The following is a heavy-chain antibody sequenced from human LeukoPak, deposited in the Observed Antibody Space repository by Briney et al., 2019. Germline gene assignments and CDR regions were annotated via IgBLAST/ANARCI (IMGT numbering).Heavy chain of an antibody. CDR2: ISAYNGNT. Sequence: ASVKVSCKASGYTFTSYGISWVRQAPGQGLEWMGWISAYNGNTNYAQKFQGRVTMTTDTSTSTAYMELRSLRSDDTAVYYCARGGDYDILTGYYNLARYWGQGTLVTVSS. CDR1: GYTFTSYG. CDR3: ARGGDYDILTGYYNLARY. V-gene: IGHV1-18*01. D-gene: IGHD3-9*01. J-gene: IGHJ4*02.